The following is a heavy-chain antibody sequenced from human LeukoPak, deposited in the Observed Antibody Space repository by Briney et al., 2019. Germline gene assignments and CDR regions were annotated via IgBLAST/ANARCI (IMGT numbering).Heavy chain of an antibody. CDR1: GFTFSSYG. J-gene: IGHJ1*01. D-gene: IGHD4-11*01. V-gene: IGHV3-33*06. CDR2: IWYDGSNK. Sequence: GGSLRLSCAASGFTFSSYGMHWVRQAPGKGLEWAAVIWYDGSNKYYADSVKGRFTISRDNSKNTLYLQMNSLRAEDTAVYYCAKTHDNSDYYYFQHWGQGTLVTVSS. CDR3: AKTHDNSDYYYFQH.